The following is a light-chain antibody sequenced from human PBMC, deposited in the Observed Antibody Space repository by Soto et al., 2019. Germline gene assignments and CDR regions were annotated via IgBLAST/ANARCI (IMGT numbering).Light chain of an antibody. V-gene: IGKV3-11*01. J-gene: IGKJ5*01. CDR2: DVS. Sequence: EIVLTQFPATLSLSPGERATLSCRASQSVSSYLAWYQQKPGQAPRLLIYDVSTRATGIPARFSGSGSGTDFTLTITSLEPEDFAVYSCQQRRDWPITFGQGTRLEIK. CDR1: QSVSSY. CDR3: QQRRDWPIT.